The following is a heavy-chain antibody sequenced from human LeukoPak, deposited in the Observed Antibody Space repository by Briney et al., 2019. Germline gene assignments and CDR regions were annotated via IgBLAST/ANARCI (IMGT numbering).Heavy chain of an antibody. J-gene: IGHJ4*02. D-gene: IGHD4-17*01. CDR1: GFTFSSYG. Sequence: PGGSLRLSCAASGFTFSSYGMHWVRQAPGKGLEWVAFIRYDGSNKYYADSVKGRFTISRDNSKNTLYLQMNSLRAEDTAVYYCAKQEEYGDYGGYYFDYWGQGTLVTVSS. CDR3: AKQEEYGDYGGYYFDY. V-gene: IGHV3-30*02. CDR2: IRYDGSNK.